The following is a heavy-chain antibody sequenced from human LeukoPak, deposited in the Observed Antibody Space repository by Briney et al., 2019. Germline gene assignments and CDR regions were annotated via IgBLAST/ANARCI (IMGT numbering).Heavy chain of an antibody. CDR3: AREIVGAAIDAFDI. Sequence: GGSLRLSCAASGFTFSSNYMSWVRQTPGKGLEWVSVIYSGGSTYYADSVKGRFTISRDNSKNTLYLQMNSLRAEDTAVYYCAREIVGAAIDAFDIWGQGTMVTVSS. J-gene: IGHJ3*02. V-gene: IGHV3-53*01. CDR1: GFTFSSNY. CDR2: IYSGGST. D-gene: IGHD1-26*01.